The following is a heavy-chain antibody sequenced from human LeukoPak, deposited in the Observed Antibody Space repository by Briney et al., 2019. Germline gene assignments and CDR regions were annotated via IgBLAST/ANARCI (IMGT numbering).Heavy chain of an antibody. CDR1: GFTFTNYW. CDR3: ARGGSPPEALGDALNI. CDR2: LNSDGRSI. V-gene: IGHV3-74*01. Sequence: GSLRLSCAASGFTFTNYWMHWVRQAPGKGLVRVSRLNSDGRSIIYADSVKGRFTISRDNAKNTLYLQMNSLRVEDTAVYYCARGGSPPEALGDALNIWGQGTMVTVSS. J-gene: IGHJ3*02. D-gene: IGHD1-26*01.